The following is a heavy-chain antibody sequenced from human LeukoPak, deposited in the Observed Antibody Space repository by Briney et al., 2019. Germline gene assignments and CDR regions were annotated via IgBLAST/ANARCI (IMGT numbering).Heavy chain of an antibody. CDR1: RFTFSNYW. D-gene: IGHD3-3*01. CDR3: ARGEVLRFLEWSYGDFDY. J-gene: IGHJ4*02. Sequence: GGSLRLSCVASRFTFSNYWMSWVRQAPGKGLEWVAVIWYDGSNKYYADSVKGRFTISRDNSKNTLYLQMNSLRAEDTAVYYCARGEVLRFLEWSYGDFDYWGQGTLVTVSS. CDR2: IWYDGSNK. V-gene: IGHV3-33*08.